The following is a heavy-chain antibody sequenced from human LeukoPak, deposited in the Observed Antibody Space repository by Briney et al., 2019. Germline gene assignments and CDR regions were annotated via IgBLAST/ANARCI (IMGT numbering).Heavy chain of an antibody. D-gene: IGHD4-23*01. Sequence: ASETLSLTCIVSGGSITSDYWSWIRQPPGKRLEWIGYIENSGRTEYNPSLMSRITISVDTSKIQFSLMLSPVTAADTAVYYCARGRYGGYFDCWGQGTLVTVSS. CDR1: GGSITSDY. J-gene: IGHJ4*02. CDR2: IENSGRT. CDR3: ARGRYGGYFDC. V-gene: IGHV4-59*01.